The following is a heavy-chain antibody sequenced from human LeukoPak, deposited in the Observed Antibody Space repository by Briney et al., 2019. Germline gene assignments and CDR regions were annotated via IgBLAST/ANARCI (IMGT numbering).Heavy chain of an antibody. CDR3: ARLRGPNCSGGSCYDY. V-gene: IGHV7-4-1*02. CDR2: INTNTGNP. J-gene: IGHJ4*02. Sequence: EASVKVSCKASGYTFTSYAMNWVRQAPGQGLEWMGWINTNTGNPTYAQGFTGRFVFSLDTSVSTAYLQISSLKVEDTAVHYCARLRGPNCSGGSCYDYWGQGTLVTVSS. D-gene: IGHD2-15*01. CDR1: GYTFTSYA.